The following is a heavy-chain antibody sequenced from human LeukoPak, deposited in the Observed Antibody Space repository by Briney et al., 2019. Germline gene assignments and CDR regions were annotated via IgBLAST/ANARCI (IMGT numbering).Heavy chain of an antibody. J-gene: IGHJ4*02. Sequence: SETLSLTCTVSGGSISSYYWSWIRQPPGKGLEWIGYIYYSGSTNYNPSLKGRVTISVDTSKNQFSLKLSSVTAADTAVYYCARWDSGSYYSFDYWGQGTLVTVSS. D-gene: IGHD1-26*01. CDR3: ARWDSGSYYSFDY. CDR2: IYYSGST. CDR1: GGSISSYY. V-gene: IGHV4-59*01.